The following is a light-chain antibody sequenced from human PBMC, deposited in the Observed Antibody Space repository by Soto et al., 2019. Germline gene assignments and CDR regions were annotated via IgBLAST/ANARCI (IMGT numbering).Light chain of an antibody. J-gene: IGKJ1*01. V-gene: IGKV1-27*01. CDR1: QGISDY. CDR3: HNDDSSPAWT. Sequence: DIQMTQSPSSLSASVGDRVTITCRASQGISDYLAWYQQKPGEVPKLLIFAASALQSGVPSRFSGGGSGTDFTLTITNLQPEDVATYYCHNDDSSPAWTVGQGTGVEIK. CDR2: AAS.